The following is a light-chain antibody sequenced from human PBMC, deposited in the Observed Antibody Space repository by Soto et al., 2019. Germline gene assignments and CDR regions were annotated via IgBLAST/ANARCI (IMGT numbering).Light chain of an antibody. V-gene: IGKV3-11*01. CDR1: QSVHSRY. Sequence: ELVLTQSPATLSLSPGDSATLSCRASQSVHSRYLSWYQQKVGQAPRLLIYDESNRATGIPARLSGSGSGTDLTPTISSLEPEDFAVYYCQKRSNWPITCGQGTRLEIK. CDR3: QKRSNWPIT. J-gene: IGKJ5*01. CDR2: DES.